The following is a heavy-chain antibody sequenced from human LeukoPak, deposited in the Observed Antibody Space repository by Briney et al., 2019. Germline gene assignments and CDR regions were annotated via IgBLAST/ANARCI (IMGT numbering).Heavy chain of an antibody. CDR2: IYYSGST. CDR3: ARGGSSGWYKTMGWFDP. Sequence: SETLSLTCTVSGGSISSYYWSWIRQPPGKGLEWIGYIYYSGSTNYNPSLKSRVTISVDTSKNQFSLKLSSVTAADTAVYYCARGGSSGWYKTMGWFDPWGQGTLVTVSS. J-gene: IGHJ5*02. D-gene: IGHD6-19*01. CDR1: GGSISSYY. V-gene: IGHV4-59*12.